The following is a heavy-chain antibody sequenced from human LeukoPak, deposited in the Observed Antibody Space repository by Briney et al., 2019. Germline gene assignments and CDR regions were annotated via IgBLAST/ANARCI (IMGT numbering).Heavy chain of an antibody. D-gene: IGHD3-22*01. J-gene: IGHJ3*02. V-gene: IGHV3-23*01. Sequence: GGSLRLSCAVSGFTFSSYWMSWVRQAPGKGLEWVSSISSSGSYIYYADSVKGRFTISRDNSKNTLYLQMNSLRAEDTAVYYCAKAKRMGTMIVVVITRIGGRGDAFDIWGQGTMVTVSS. CDR3: AKAKRMGTMIVVVITRIGGRGDAFDI. CDR2: ISSSGSYI. CDR1: GFTFSSYW.